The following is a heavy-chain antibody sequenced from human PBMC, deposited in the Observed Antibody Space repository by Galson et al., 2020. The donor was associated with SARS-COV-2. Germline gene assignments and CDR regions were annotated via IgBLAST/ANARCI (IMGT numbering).Heavy chain of an antibody. CDR2: IYTSGST. CDR1: GGSISSGSYY. Sequence: SETLSLTCTVSGGSISSGSYYWSWIRQHAGKGLEWIGRIYTSGSTNYNPSLQSRVTISIDTSKNQFSLELTSVTAADTAVYFCAYGVVAGTGYWGQGILVTVSS. CDR3: AYGVVAGTGY. D-gene: IGHD6-19*01. J-gene: IGHJ4*02. V-gene: IGHV4-61*02.